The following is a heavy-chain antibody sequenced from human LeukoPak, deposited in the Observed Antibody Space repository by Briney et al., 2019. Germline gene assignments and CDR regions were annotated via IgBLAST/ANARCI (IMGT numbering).Heavy chain of an antibody. D-gene: IGHD3-22*01. CDR3: AKDYYDSSGPADY. CDR2: ISYDGSNK. Sequence: GGSLRLSCAASGFTFSSYAMHWVRQAPGKGLEWVAVISYDGSNKYYADSVKGRFTISRDNSKNTLYLQMNSLRAEDTAVYYCAKDYYDSSGPADYWGQGTLVTVSS. J-gene: IGHJ4*02. V-gene: IGHV3-30-3*01. CDR1: GFTFSSYA.